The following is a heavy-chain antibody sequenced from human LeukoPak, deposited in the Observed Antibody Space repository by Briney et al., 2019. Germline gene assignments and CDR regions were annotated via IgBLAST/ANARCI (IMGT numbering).Heavy chain of an antibody. V-gene: IGHV3-20*04. CDR1: GFTFSGYS. D-gene: IGHD1-26*01. CDR3: ARLGVGATRDAFDI. CDR2: INWNGGST. J-gene: IGHJ3*02. Sequence: GGSLRLSCAASGFTFSGYSMNWVRQAVGKGLEWVSGINWNGGSTGYADSVKGRFTISRDNAKNSLYLQMNSLRAEDTALYYCARLGVGATRDAFDIWGQGTMVTVSS.